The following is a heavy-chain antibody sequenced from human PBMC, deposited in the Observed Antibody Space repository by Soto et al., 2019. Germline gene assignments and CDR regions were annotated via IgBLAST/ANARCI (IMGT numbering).Heavy chain of an antibody. CDR1: GYSITSYL. V-gene: IGHV5-51*01. Sequence: GESMKISCKASGYSITSYLSAWVRQITGKGLEWMGIIWPDDSDTRYSPSFQGQVTISADKSINTAYLQWSSLKASDTAIYYCARRGRQITSSFWFDPWGQGTLVTVSS. J-gene: IGHJ5*02. CDR2: IWPDDSDT. CDR3: ARRGRQITSSFWFDP. D-gene: IGHD6-6*01.